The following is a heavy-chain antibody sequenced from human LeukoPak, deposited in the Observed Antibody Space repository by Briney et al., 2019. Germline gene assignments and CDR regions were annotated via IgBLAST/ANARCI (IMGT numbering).Heavy chain of an antibody. CDR2: INQSGST. D-gene: IGHD3-10*01. CDR3: ARARRLYYYGSGNINWFDP. CDR1: GGSFSGYY. V-gene: IGHV4-34*01. Sequence: PSETLSLTCAVYGGSFSGYYWSWIRQPPGKGLEWIGEINQSGSTNYNPSLKSRVTISVDTSKNQFSLTLSSVTAPDTAVYYCARARRLYYYGSGNINWFDPWGQGTLVTVSS. J-gene: IGHJ5*02.